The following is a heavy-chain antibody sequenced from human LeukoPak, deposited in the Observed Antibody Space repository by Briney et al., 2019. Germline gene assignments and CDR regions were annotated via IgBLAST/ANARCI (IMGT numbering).Heavy chain of an antibody. CDR1: GFTFSYNA. CDR2: ISGSSAKI. CDR3: ARDQSRGQQFVYHFDS. V-gene: IGHV3-48*01. Sequence: GGSLRLTCAASGFTFSYNAMNWVRQAPGKGLEWVSHISGSSAKIDYGDAVKGRFTVSRDNAKNSLYLQMNSLRPEDTAVYFCARDQSRGQQFVYHFDSWGQGTLVTVSS. J-gene: IGHJ4*02. D-gene: IGHD1-1*01.